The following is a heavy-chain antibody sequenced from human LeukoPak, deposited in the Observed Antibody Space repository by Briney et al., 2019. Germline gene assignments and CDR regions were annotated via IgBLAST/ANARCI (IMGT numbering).Heavy chain of an antibody. J-gene: IGHJ5*02. Sequence: ASVKVSCKASGYTFTSYYMHWVRQPPGQGLEWMGIINPSGGSKSYTQKFQGRVTMTRDTSTITVYMALSRLRAEDTAVYYCARVLRFLASWFDPWGQGTLVTVSS. CDR2: INPSGGSK. CDR3: ARVLRFLASWFDP. CDR1: GYTFTSYY. D-gene: IGHD3-3*01. V-gene: IGHV1-46*03.